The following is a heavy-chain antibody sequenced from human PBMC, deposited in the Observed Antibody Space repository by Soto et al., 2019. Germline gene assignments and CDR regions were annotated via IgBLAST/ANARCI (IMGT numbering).Heavy chain of an antibody. CDR3: ARDSRYDYVWGSYYFDY. V-gene: IGHV3-48*01. Sequence: SLRLSCAASGFTFSSYSMNWVRQAPGKGLEWVSYISSSSSTIYYADSVKGRFTISRDNAKNSLYLQMNSLRAEDTAVYYCARDSRYDYVWGSYYFDYWGQGTLVTVSS. D-gene: IGHD3-16*01. J-gene: IGHJ4*02. CDR1: GFTFSSYS. CDR2: ISSSSSTI.